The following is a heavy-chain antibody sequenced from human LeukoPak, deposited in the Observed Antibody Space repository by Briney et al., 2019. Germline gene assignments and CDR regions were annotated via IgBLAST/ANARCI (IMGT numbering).Heavy chain of an antibody. CDR3: ATDGRSSGWYGFDY. J-gene: IGHJ4*01. V-gene: IGHV3-21*01. CDR1: GFTFSTYS. D-gene: IGHD6-19*01. Sequence: PGGSLRLSCAASGFTFSTYSMNWVRQAPGKGLEWVLSITSPVGRIYYADSLKGRITISRDNARSTLYLQMNSLRAEDTAVYYCATDGRSSGWYGFDYWGQGILVTVSS. CDR2: ITSPVGRI.